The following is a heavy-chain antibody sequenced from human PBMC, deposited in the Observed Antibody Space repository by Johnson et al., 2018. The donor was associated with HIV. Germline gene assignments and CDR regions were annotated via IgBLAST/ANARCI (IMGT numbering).Heavy chain of an antibody. CDR2: ISYDGSNK. J-gene: IGHJ3*02. CDR3: AKRYSGSLRDTFDI. CDR1: GFTFSSYA. D-gene: IGHD1-26*01. V-gene: IGHV3-30-3*02. Sequence: QVQLVESGGGVVQPGRSLRLSCAASGFTFSSYAMHWVRQAPGKGLEWVAVISYDGSNKYYADSVKGRFTISRDNAKNSVYLQMNSLRAEDTAVYYCAKRYSGSLRDTFDIWGQGTMVTVSS.